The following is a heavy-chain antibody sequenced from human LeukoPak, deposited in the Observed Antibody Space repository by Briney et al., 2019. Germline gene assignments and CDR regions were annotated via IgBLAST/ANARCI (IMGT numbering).Heavy chain of an antibody. Sequence: SQTLSLTCTVSGGSISSGSYYWSWVRQPAGKGLEWIGRIHSSGSTTYNPSLKSRVTISVDTSKSQFSLKLSTVTAADTAVYYCARDRHHYYGSGSSPWFDPWGQGTLVTVSS. CDR3: ARDRHHYYGSGSSPWFDP. J-gene: IGHJ5*02. D-gene: IGHD3-10*01. CDR2: IHSSGST. CDR1: GGSISSGSYY. V-gene: IGHV4-61*02.